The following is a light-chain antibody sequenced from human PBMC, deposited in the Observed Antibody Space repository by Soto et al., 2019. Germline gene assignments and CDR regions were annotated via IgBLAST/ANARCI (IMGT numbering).Light chain of an antibody. J-gene: IGKJ5*01. CDR1: QSVRTN. V-gene: IGKV3-15*01. CDR2: YSS. Sequence: EVMMTQFPDTVSVTPGETVTLSCGASQSVRTNLAWYQQRPGQAPRLLIHYSSTRATDVPARFSGSGSGTDFTLTISSLQSEDFAVYYCQQYNNWPLITFGQGTRLEI. CDR3: QQYNNWPLIT.